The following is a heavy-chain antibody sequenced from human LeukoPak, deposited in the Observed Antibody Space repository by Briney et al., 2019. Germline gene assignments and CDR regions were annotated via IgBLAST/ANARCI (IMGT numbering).Heavy chain of an antibody. J-gene: IGHJ4*02. CDR2: INHSGST. CDR1: GGSFSGYY. CDR3: ARSNYDFWSGYSIDY. V-gene: IGHV4-34*01. D-gene: IGHD3-3*01. Sequence: SETLSLTCAVYGGSFSGYYWSWIRQPPGKGLEWIGEINHSGSTNYNPSLKSRVTISVDTSKNQFSLKLSSVTAADTAVYYCARSNYDFWSGYSIDYWGQGTLVTVSS.